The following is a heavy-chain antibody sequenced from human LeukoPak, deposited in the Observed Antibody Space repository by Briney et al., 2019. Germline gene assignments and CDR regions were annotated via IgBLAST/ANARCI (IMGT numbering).Heavy chain of an antibody. CDR2: MNPNSGNT. J-gene: IGHJ5*02. Sequence: ASVKVSCKASRYAFTSYDINWVRQATGQGLEWMGWMNPNSGNTGYAQKFQGRVTMTRNTSITTAYMELTNLRSEDTAVYYCARSPVGHNAWFDPWGQGTLVTVSS. CDR1: RYAFTSYD. V-gene: IGHV1-8*01. CDR3: ARSPVGHNAWFDP. D-gene: IGHD1-26*01.